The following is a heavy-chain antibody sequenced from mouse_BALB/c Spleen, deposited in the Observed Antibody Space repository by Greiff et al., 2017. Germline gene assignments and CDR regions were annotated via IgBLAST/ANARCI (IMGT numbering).Heavy chain of an antibody. J-gene: IGHJ2*01. CDR1: GFTFTDYY. CDR2: IRNKANGYTT. Sequence: EVQVVESGGGLVQPGGSLRLSCATSGFTFTDYYMSWVRQPPGKALEWLGFIRNKANGYTTEYSASVKGRFTISRDNSQSILYLPMNTLRAEDSASYYCARDEGDGPYFDYWGQGTTLTVSS. CDR3: ARDEGDGPYFDY. V-gene: IGHV7-3*02. D-gene: IGHD3-1*01.